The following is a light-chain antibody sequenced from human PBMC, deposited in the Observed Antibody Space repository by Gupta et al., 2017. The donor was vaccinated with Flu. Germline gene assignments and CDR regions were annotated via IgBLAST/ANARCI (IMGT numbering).Light chain of an antibody. CDR1: SGSVSTNYY. V-gene: IGLV8-61*01. CDR3: VQYMSSGILV. CDR2: ITS. Sequence: TFNLTCGFTSGSVSTNYYPSWYQQTPDQPQRMLIYITSTRSSGVPGRFSGSIRENKAALTTTVAHADDESYYCSVQYMSSGILVFGGGTKLTVL. J-gene: IGLJ2*01.